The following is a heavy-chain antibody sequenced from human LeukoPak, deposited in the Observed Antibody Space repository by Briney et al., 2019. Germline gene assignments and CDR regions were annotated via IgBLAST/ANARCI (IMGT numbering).Heavy chain of an antibody. Sequence: PGGSLRLSCAASGFTVSSNFMSWVRQAPGKGLEWVSTIYAGGNTYYADSVKGRFTISRDKSKNTLYLQMNSLRAEDTAVYYCARLSSGYYSPFDCWGQGTLVTVSS. J-gene: IGHJ4*02. D-gene: IGHD3-22*01. CDR3: ARLSSGYYSPFDC. CDR2: IYAGGNT. V-gene: IGHV3-53*01. CDR1: GFTVSSNF.